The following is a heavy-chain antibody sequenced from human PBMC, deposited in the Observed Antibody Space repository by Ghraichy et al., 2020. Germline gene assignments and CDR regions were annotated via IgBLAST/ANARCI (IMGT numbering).Heavy chain of an antibody. Sequence: SQTLSLTCTVSGYSISNGYYWGWVRQPPGKGLEWIGSVYHTGSTYYNPSLKSRVALSVDTSKNQFSLRLSSVSAADTAVYFCARVVVAKTYFFDYCGQGTLVTVSS. D-gene: IGHD2-21*01. CDR2: VYHTGST. J-gene: IGHJ4*02. CDR1: GYSISNGYY. V-gene: IGHV4-38-2*02. CDR3: ARVVVAKTYFFDY.